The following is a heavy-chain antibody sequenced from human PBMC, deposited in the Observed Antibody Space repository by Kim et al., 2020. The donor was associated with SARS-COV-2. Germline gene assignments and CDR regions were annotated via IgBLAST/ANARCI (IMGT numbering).Heavy chain of an antibody. J-gene: IGHJ4*02. V-gene: IGHV1-18*01. CDR3: ARRGYYYFEVDY. Sequence: NYAQKLQGRVTMTTDTSTSTAYMELRSLRSDDTAVYYCARRGYYYFEVDYWGQGTLVTVSS. D-gene: IGHD3-22*01.